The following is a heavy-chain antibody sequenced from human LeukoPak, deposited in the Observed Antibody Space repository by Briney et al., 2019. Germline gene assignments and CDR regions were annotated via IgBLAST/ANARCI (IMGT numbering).Heavy chain of an antibody. CDR2: IIPILGIA. Sequence: ASVKVSCKASGGTFSSYAISWVRQAPGQGLEWMGRIIPILGIANYAQKFQGRVTITADKSTSTAYMELSSLRSEDTAVYYCARGYGDIQAFYYWGQGTLVTVSS. V-gene: IGHV1-69*04. D-gene: IGHD4-17*01. CDR3: ARGYGDIQAFYY. CDR1: GGTFSSYA. J-gene: IGHJ4*02.